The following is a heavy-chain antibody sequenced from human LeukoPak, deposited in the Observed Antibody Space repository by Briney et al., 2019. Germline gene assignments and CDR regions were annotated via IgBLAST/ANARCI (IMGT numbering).Heavy chain of an antibody. J-gene: IGHJ4*02. CDR2: ISSSSSTI. D-gene: IGHD6-19*01. Sequence: QPGGSLRLSCAASGFTFSSYEMNWVRQAPGKGLEWVSYISSSSSTIYYADSVKGRFTISRDNAKNSLYLQMNSLRAEDTAVYYCARDNLREYSSGWYWPNDYWGQGTLVTVSS. V-gene: IGHV3-48*03. CDR1: GFTFSSYE. CDR3: ARDNLREYSSGWYWPNDY.